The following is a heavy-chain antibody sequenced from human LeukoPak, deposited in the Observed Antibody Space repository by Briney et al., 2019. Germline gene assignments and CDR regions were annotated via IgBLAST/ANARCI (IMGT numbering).Heavy chain of an antibody. V-gene: IGHV4-61*02. J-gene: IGHJ4*02. Sequence: SETPSLTCTVSGDSISSDISYWSWIRQPAGKELEWIGRVSISGGTNYNPSLRSRVTISVDTSKNQFSLILSSVTAADTAMYFCARLRNVVLFDYWGQGTLVTVSA. CDR1: GDSISSDISY. CDR2: VSISGGT. CDR3: ARLRNVVLFDY. D-gene: IGHD2-15*01.